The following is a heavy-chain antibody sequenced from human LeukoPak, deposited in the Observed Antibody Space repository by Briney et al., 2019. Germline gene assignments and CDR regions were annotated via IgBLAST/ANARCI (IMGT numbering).Heavy chain of an antibody. CDR3: AKESSGYDRPNDY. V-gene: IGHV3-23*01. CDR2: ISGSGVST. CDR1: GFTVSSYA. Sequence: PGGSLRLSCAASGFTVSSYARNWVRQAPGKGLEWVSGISGSGVSTYYADSLKGRFTISRDNSKNTLYLQMTSLRAEDTAVYYCAKESSGYDRPNDYWGQGTLVTVSS. D-gene: IGHD3-22*01. J-gene: IGHJ4*02.